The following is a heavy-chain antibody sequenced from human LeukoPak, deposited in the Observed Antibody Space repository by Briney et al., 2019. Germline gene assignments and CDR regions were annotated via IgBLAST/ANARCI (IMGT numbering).Heavy chain of an antibody. D-gene: IGHD1-1*01. CDR2: IYTSGSA. Sequence: SETLSLTCTVSGGSISSYYWSWIRQPAGKGLEWIGRIYTSGSANYNPSLKSRVTISVNTSKNQFSLKLSSVTAADTAVYYCARDDTGSDAFDIWGQGTMVTVSS. CDR1: GGSISSYY. V-gene: IGHV4-4*07. CDR3: ARDDTGSDAFDI. J-gene: IGHJ3*02.